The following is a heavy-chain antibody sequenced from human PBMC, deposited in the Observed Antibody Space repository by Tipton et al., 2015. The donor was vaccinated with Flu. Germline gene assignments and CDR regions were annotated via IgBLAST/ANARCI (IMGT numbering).Heavy chain of an antibody. J-gene: IGHJ4*02. CDR2: IYRSGST. CDR3: ARHTGDSVRGVIDY. D-gene: IGHD3-10*02. V-gene: IGHV4-38-2*02. CDR1: GDSIRSDYY. Sequence: TLSLTCTISGDSIRSDYYWGWIRQPPGKGLEWIGTIYRSGSTYYNPSLKSRLTISVDTSQNQFSLRLSSVTAADTAVYYCARHTGDSVRGVIDYWGQGTLVTVSS.